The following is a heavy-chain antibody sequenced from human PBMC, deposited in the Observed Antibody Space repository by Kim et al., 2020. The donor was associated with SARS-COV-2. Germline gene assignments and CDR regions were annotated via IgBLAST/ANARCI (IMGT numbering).Heavy chain of an antibody. Sequence: SETLSLTCTVSGGSISSSSYYWGWIRQPPGKGLEWIGSIYYSGSSYYNPSLKSRVTISVDTSKNQFSLKLSSVTAADTAVYYCARDLENYYGSGSYYNQPGYWGQGTLVTVSS. CDR3: ARDLENYYGSGSYYNQPGY. CDR1: GGSISSSSYY. V-gene: IGHV4-39*07. J-gene: IGHJ4*02. D-gene: IGHD3-10*01. CDR2: IYYSGSS.